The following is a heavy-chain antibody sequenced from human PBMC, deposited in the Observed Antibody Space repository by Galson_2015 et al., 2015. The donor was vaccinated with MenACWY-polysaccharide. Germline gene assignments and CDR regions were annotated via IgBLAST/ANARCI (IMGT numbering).Heavy chain of an antibody. CDR1: GFTFNSHA. CDR2: ISASGGST. D-gene: IGHD2-2*01. V-gene: IGHV3-23*01. CDR3: TINCRWGRSTSCSGDY. Sequence: SLRLSCAASGFTFNSHAMSWVRQAPGKGLEWVSAISASGGSTYYADSVKGRFTISRDNFKNMLFLQMNSLRAEDTAVYYYTINCRWGRSTSCSGDYWGQGTLVTVSS. J-gene: IGHJ4*02.